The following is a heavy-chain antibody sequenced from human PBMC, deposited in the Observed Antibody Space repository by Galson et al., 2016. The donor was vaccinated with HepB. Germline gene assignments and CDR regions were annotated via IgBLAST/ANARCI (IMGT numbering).Heavy chain of an antibody. Sequence: DSVKGRFTISRDDAKNSLYLQMNSLGAEDTAIYYCARDLFPARSSYGMDLWGQGTTVTVSS. CDR3: ARDLFPARSSYGMDL. D-gene: IGHD3-3*01. J-gene: IGHJ6*02. V-gene: IGHV3-7*01.